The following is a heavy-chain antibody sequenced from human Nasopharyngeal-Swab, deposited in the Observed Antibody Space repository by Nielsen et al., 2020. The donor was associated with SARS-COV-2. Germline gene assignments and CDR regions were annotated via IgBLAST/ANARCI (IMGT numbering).Heavy chain of an antibody. CDR1: GYTFTSYA. V-gene: IGHV1-69*13. J-gene: IGHJ6*03. CDR2: IIPIFGTA. D-gene: IGHD1-1*01. Sequence: SVKVSCKASGYTFTSYAISWVRQAPGQGLEWMGGIIPIFGTANYAQKFQGRVTITADESTSTAYMELSSLRSEDTAVYYCARDGNWNRYYYYMDVWGKGTTVTVSS. CDR3: ARDGNWNRYYYYMDV.